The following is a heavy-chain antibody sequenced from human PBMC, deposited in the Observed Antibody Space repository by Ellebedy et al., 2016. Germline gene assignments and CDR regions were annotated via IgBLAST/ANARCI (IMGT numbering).Heavy chain of an antibody. CDR2: ISSISSYI. Sequence: GESLKISXAASGFTFSSYCMNWVRQAPGKGLEWVSSISSISSYIDYADSVKGRFTISRDNAKNSLYLQMNSLRAEDTALYYCAKDGLTGSGSYFFDYWGQGSLVTVSS. J-gene: IGHJ4*02. CDR3: AKDGLTGSGSYFFDY. V-gene: IGHV3-21*01. CDR1: GFTFSSYC. D-gene: IGHD3-10*01.